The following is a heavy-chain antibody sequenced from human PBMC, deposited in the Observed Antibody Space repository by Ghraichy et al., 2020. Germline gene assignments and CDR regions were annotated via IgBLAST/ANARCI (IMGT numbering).Heavy chain of an antibody. CDR3: ARRYSSSFHAFDI. V-gene: IGHV1-2*02. D-gene: IGHD6-6*01. CDR2: INPNSGGT. CDR1: GYTFTGYY. Sequence: ASVKVSCKASGYTFTGYYMHWVRQAPGQGLEWMGWINPNSGGTNYAQKFQGRVTMTRDTSVSTAYMELSRLRSDDTAVYYCARRYSSSFHAFDIWGQGTMVTVSS. J-gene: IGHJ3*02.